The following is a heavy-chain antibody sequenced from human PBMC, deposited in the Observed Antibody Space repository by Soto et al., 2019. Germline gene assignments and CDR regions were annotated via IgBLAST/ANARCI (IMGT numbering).Heavy chain of an antibody. CDR3: ARGRFLVSDYYYGMDV. J-gene: IGHJ6*02. CDR1: GYTFTGYY. Sequence: QVQLVQSGAEVKKPGASVKVSCKASGYTFTGYYMHWVRQAPGQGLEWMGWINPNSGNTGYAQKFQGRVTMTRNTSISTAYMELSSLRSEDTAVYYCARGRFLVSDYYYGMDVWGQGTTVTVSS. D-gene: IGHD6-13*01. V-gene: IGHV1-8*02. CDR2: INPNSGNT.